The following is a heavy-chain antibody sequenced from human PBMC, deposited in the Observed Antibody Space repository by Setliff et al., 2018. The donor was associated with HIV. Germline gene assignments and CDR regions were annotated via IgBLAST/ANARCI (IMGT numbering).Heavy chain of an antibody. CDR2: IYFRGSA. J-gene: IGHJ5*02. CDR3: VRLYNSGVGGRGWFDP. V-gene: IGHV4-39*01. Sequence: PSETLSLTCTVSGGSISSKDHYWGWIWQSPGKGLEWIATIYFRGSAYYNPSLRSRVTISVDTSKNQFSLKVNSVTAADSAVYYCVRLYNSGVGGRGWFDPWGQGTLVTVSS. D-gene: IGHD6-19*01. CDR1: GGSISSKDHY.